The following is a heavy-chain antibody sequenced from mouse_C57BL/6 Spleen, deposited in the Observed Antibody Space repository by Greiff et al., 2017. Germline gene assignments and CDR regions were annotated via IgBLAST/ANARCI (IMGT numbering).Heavy chain of an antibody. J-gene: IGHJ4*01. CDR2: INPNYGTT. Sequence: EVHLVESGPELVKPGASVKISCKASGYSFTDYNMNWVKQSNGKSLEWIGVINPNYGTTSYNQKFKGKATLTVDQSSSTAYMQLNSLTSEDSAVYYCARDLDYGSSLYAMDYWGQGTSVTVSS. CDR1: GYSFTDYN. D-gene: IGHD1-1*01. CDR3: ARDLDYGSSLYAMDY. V-gene: IGHV1-39*01.